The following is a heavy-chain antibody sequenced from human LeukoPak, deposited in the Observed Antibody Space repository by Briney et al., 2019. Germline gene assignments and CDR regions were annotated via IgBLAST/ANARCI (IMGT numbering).Heavy chain of an antibody. CDR1: GFRFSDRY. Sequence: GGSLRLSCAVSGFRFSDRYMDWVRQAPGKGLEWVGRSRNKDHRYGIEYATSVKGRFTISRDESQNSLYLQMNSLKIEDTAIYYCVRGHDSFDYWGQGTLVTVSS. V-gene: IGHV3-72*01. CDR2: SRNKDHRYGI. J-gene: IGHJ4*02. CDR3: VRGHDSFDY. D-gene: IGHD3-3*01.